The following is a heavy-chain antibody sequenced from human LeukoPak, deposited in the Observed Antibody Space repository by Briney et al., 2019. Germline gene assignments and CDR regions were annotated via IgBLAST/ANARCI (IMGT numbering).Heavy chain of an antibody. Sequence: ASVKDSCKAAGYTFTSYGISWVRQAPGQGLEWMGWISAYNGNTNYAQKLQGRVTMTTDTSTSTAYMELRSLRSDDTAVYYCARGGGHDYSVYYFDYWGQGTLVTVSS. CDR1: GYTFTSYG. D-gene: IGHD4-11*01. CDR3: ARGGGHDYSVYYFDY. J-gene: IGHJ4*02. CDR2: ISAYNGNT. V-gene: IGHV1-18*01.